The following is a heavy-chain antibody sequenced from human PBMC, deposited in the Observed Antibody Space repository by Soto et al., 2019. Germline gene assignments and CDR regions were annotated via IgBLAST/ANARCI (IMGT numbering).Heavy chain of an antibody. CDR3: ARHLAAGDS. V-gene: IGHV1-46*03. CDR1: GYTFTSYY. Sequence: ASVKVSCKASGYTFTSYYIHWVRQAPGQGLEWMAIVNPTGGSTNYAQKFQGRITVTFDTSTSTVFMELNSLRYEDTAVYYRARHLAAGDSWGQGTLVTVSS. D-gene: IGHD6-25*01. J-gene: IGHJ4*02. CDR2: VNPTGGST.